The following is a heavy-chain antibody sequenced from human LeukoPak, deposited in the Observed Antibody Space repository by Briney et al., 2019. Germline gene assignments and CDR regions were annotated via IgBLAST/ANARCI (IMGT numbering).Heavy chain of an antibody. D-gene: IGHD3-10*01. V-gene: IGHV3-48*03. CDR3: ARPRGYSGSGTCYAY. CDR2: ISTGGDTI. Sequence: PGGSLRLSCEVSGFTFSSYEMSWVRQAPGKGLEWVSYISTGGDTIHYADSVKGRLTISRDNAKKSLYLQMSSLRTEDTAVYYCARPRGYSGSGTCYAYWGQGTLVTVSA. J-gene: IGHJ4*02. CDR1: GFTFSSYE.